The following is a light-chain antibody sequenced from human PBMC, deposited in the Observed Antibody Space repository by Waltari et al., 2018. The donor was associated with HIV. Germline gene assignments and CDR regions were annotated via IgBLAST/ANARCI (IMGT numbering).Light chain of an antibody. Sequence: DIVMTQSPDSLVVSLGARATIKCKSSQSVLHTSNSKNFLAWYQQKSGQAPRLIIYWASTRESGVPARFSGSWSCTNFTLTINNLQSEDVAVYYCQQYHVTPPTFGQGT. CDR1: QSVLHTSNSKNF. CDR2: WAS. CDR3: QQYHVTPPT. V-gene: IGKV4-1*01. J-gene: IGKJ1*01.